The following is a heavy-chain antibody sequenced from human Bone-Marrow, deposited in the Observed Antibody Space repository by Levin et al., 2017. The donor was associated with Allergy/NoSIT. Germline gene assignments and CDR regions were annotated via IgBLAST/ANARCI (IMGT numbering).Heavy chain of an antibody. D-gene: IGHD2/OR15-2a*01. CDR1: GYTFTGYY. CDR3: AQRRIVRRGFFAFDI. J-gene: IGHJ3*02. V-gene: IGHV1-2*02. CDR2: INPNSGGT. Sequence: GASVKVSCKASGYTFTGYYLHWLRQAPGQGLEWMGWINPNSGGTNYAQKFKGRVTMTRDTSISTAYMDLSSLGSDDTAVYYCAQRRIVRRGFFAFDIWGQGTMVTVSS.